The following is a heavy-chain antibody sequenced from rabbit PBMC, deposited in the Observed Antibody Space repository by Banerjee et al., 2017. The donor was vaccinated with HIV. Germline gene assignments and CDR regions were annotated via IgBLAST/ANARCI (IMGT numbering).Heavy chain of an antibody. CDR2: IYIGSSGSS. CDR1: GFSFSSSYY. V-gene: IGHV1S40*01. J-gene: IGHJ3*01. D-gene: IGHD6-1*01. CDR3: ARDYIYGDADYALGL. Sequence: QSLEESGGDLVKPGASLTLTCTASGFSFSSSYYMCWVRQAPGKGLEWIACIYIGSSGSSYYASWAKGRFTISKTSSTTVTLQMTSLTAADTATYFCARDYIYGDADYALGLWGQGTLVTVS.